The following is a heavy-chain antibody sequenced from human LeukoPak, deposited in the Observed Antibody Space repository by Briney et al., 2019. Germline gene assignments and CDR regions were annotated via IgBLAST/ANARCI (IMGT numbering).Heavy chain of an antibody. CDR2: ITFHSGDT. CDR3: AREGQLGLDN. V-gene: IGHV1-2*02. CDR1: GHTLTVHY. J-gene: IGHJ1*01. D-gene: IGHD1-1*01. Sequence: GASVKDSCKASGHTLTVHYIHWVRQGPGQGVEWLGWITFHSGDTHYAQKYQGRLTMTSDTSISTGYMELSRLQFDDTAVYYCAREGQLGLDNWGQGTLVTVSS.